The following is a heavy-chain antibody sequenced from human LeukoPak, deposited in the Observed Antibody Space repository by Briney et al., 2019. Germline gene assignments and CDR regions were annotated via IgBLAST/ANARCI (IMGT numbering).Heavy chain of an antibody. CDR2: INAGNGNT. V-gene: IGHV1-3*01. Sequence: ASVTVSCKASGYTFTSYAMHWVRQAPGQRLEWMGWINAGNGNTKYSQKFQGRVTITRDTSASTAYMELSSLRSEDTAVYYCARGPYSSSWPFAEYFQHWGQGTLVTVSS. J-gene: IGHJ1*01. CDR1: GYTFTSYA. CDR3: ARGPYSSSWPFAEYFQH. D-gene: IGHD6-13*01.